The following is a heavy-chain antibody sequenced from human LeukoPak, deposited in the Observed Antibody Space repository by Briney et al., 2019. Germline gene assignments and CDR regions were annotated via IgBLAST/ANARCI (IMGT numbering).Heavy chain of an antibody. CDR1: GYSFTSSW. Sequence: GESLKISCKGSGYSFTSSWIGWVRQMPGKGLEWMGIIYPGDSDTRYRPSFQGQVTISADKSISTAYLRWSSLNTSDTAMYYCARYTDHYYFDYWGQGTLVTVSS. V-gene: IGHV5-51*01. D-gene: IGHD1-1*01. CDR3: ARYTDHYYFDY. CDR2: IYPGDSDT. J-gene: IGHJ4*02.